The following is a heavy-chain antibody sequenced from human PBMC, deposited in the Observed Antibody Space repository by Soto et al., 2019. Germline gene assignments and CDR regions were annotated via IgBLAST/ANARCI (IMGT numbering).Heavy chain of an antibody. J-gene: IGHJ4*02. Sequence: QVQLVQSGAEVKKPGASVKVSCKASGYTFTSYAMHWVRQAPGQRLEWMGWINAGNGNTKYSQKFQGRVTITRDTSASTAYMELSSLRSEDTAVYYCARDSLGIAVAGEDYWGQGTLVTVSS. CDR3: ARDSLGIAVAGEDY. CDR1: GYTFTSYA. CDR2: INAGNGNT. V-gene: IGHV1-3*01. D-gene: IGHD6-19*01.